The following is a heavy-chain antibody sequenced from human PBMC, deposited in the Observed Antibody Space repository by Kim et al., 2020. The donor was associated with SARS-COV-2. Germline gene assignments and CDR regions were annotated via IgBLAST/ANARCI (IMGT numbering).Heavy chain of an antibody. Sequence: GGSLRLSCAASGFPLRTYDMHWVRQAPGKGLEWVAVISKDGSEKYYADSVKGRFTVSRDNSKNTLFLQMNSLRPEDTAVYFCAKQLYFYDSSGHSDAFDIWGKGTRVIVSS. CDR1: GFPLRTYD. CDR3: AKQLYFYDSSGHSDAFDI. CDR2: ISKDGSEK. D-gene: IGHD3-22*01. V-gene: IGHV3-30*18. J-gene: IGHJ3*02.